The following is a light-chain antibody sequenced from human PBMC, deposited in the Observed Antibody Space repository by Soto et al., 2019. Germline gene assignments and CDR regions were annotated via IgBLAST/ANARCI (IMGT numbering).Light chain of an antibody. J-gene: IGLJ1*01. V-gene: IGLV2-14*01. CDR2: EVT. CDR1: SSDVGGYNY. Sequence: QSVLTQPASVSGSPGQSITISCTGTSSDVGGYNYVSWYQQHPGKAPKLMIYEVTNRPSGVSNRFSGFKSGNTASPTISGLQAEDEADYYCSSYTSSSTPYVFGTGTKVTVL. CDR3: SSYTSSSTPYV.